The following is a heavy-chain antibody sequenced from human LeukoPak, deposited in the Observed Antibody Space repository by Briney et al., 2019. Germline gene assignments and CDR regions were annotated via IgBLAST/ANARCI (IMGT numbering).Heavy chain of an antibody. Sequence: GGSLRLSCTASGFTFGDYAMSWFRQAPGKGLEWVSSISSSSSYIYYADSVKGRFTISRDNAKNSLYLQMNSLRAEDTAVYYCARGDYGGNYFQHWGQGTLVTVSS. D-gene: IGHD4-23*01. V-gene: IGHV3-21*01. CDR3: ARGDYGGNYFQH. J-gene: IGHJ1*01. CDR1: GFTFGDYA. CDR2: ISSSSSYI.